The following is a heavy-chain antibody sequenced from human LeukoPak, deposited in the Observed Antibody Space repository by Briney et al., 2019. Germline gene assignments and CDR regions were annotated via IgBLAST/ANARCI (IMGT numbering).Heavy chain of an antibody. CDR2: ISEDGSST. CDR3: TSTTVTTMDV. CDR1: GITLRNHW. V-gene: IGHV3-74*01. Sequence: PGRSLRLSCAASGITLRNHWMHWVRQAPGKGLVWVSRISEDGSSTSYADSVKGRFTISRDNARNMLHLQMNSLRAEDTAVYYCTSTTVTTMDVWGQGTTVIVSS. D-gene: IGHD4-17*01. J-gene: IGHJ6*02.